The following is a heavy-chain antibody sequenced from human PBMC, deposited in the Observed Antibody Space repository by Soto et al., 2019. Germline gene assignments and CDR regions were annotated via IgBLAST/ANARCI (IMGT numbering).Heavy chain of an antibody. Sequence: QLQLQESGPGLVKSSETLSLTCTVSGGSIRTSTYYWGWIRQPPGKGLEWSGNIDYSGSTSFNPSLKSRVTRSVDTSKNQFSLKLSSVTAADTAVYYCTRHVAENWFDHWGQGTLVTVSS. CDR3: TRHVAENWFDH. J-gene: IGHJ5*02. CDR1: GGSIRTSTYY. V-gene: IGHV4-39*01. CDR2: IDYSGST.